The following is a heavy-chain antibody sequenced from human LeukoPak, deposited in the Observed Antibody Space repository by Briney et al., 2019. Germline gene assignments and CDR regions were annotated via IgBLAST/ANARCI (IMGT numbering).Heavy chain of an antibody. J-gene: IGHJ4*02. D-gene: IGHD6-19*01. CDR3: AKDQASSGWYYDY. Sequence: GGSLRLSCAGSGFTFSSYGMHWVRQAPGKGLEWVAVISYDGSDKYYADSVKGRFTIPRDNSKNTLYLQMNTLRAEGTAVYYCAKDQASSGWYYDYWGQGTLVTVSS. CDR1: GFTFSSYG. CDR2: ISYDGSDK. V-gene: IGHV3-30*18.